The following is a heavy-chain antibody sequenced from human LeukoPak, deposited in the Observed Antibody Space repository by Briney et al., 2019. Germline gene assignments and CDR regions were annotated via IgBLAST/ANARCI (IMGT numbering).Heavy chain of an antibody. CDR3: ANRYSSSRYFDY. V-gene: IGHV3-21*04. D-gene: IGHD6-13*01. CDR2: ISSSSSYI. CDR1: GFTFSSYE. J-gene: IGHJ4*02. Sequence: GGSLRLSCAASGFTFSSYEMNWVRQAPGKGLEWVSSISSSSSYIYYADSVKGRFTISRDNSKNTLYLQMNNLRADDTAVYYCANRYSSSRYFDYWGQGTLVTVSS.